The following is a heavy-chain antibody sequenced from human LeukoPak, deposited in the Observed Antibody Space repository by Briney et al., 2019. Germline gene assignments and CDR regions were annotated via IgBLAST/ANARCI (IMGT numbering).Heavy chain of an antibody. CDR2: INPHSGAT. CDR1: GYTFTGYY. D-gene: IGHD3-10*01. V-gene: IGHV1-2*02. Sequence: ASVKVSCKASGYTFTGYYIHWVRQAPGQGPEWMGWINPHSGATNYAQKFQGRVTMTRDASISTAFMELSSLRSDDTAMYYCSRDLLMYYSGSGESTWGQGTQVTVSS. CDR3: SRDLLMYYSGSGEST. J-gene: IGHJ5*02.